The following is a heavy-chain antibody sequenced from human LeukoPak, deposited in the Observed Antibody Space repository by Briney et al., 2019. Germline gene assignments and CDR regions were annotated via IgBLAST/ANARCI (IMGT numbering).Heavy chain of an antibody. CDR2: IYHSGST. D-gene: IGHD3-10*01. CDR1: GGSISSGGYS. Sequence: PQTLSLTCAVSGGSISSGGYSWSWIRQPPGKGLEWIGYIYHSGSTYYNPSLKSRVTISVDRSKNQFSLKLSSVTAADTAVYYCARVLLWFGETRYNWFDPWGQGTLVTVSS. J-gene: IGHJ5*02. CDR3: ARVLLWFGETRYNWFDP. V-gene: IGHV4-30-2*01.